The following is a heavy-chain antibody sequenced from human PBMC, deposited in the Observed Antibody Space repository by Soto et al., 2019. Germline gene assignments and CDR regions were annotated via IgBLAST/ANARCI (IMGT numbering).Heavy chain of an antibody. J-gene: IGHJ6*01. CDR3: AGTVDCSCTSCSSYYHYYGIGV. CDR2: IIPIFGTA. V-gene: IGHV1-69*06. CDR1: GGTFSSYA. D-gene: IGHD2-2*01. Sequence: QVQLVQSGAEVKKPGSSVKVSCKASGGTFSSYAISWVRQAPGQGLEWMGGIIPIFGTANFAQKCQGRVTITADNTTRTAYMDLSSLKSGDTAVYYCAGTVDCSCTSCSSYYHYYGIGVWGQGTPVTVFS.